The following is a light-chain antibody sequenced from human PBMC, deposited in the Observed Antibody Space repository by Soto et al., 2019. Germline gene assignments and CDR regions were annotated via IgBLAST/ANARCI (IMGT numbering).Light chain of an antibody. CDR3: QQYNSYRT. J-gene: IGKJ1*01. V-gene: IGKV1-5*01. CDR1: QSINIW. CDR2: DAS. Sequence: DIPLTQSPSTLSAYVGDRVTITCRASQSINIWLAWYQQKPGKAPKLLIYDASRLESGVPLRFSGSGSGTEFTLTINSLQPDDSATYYCQQYNSYRTFGQGTKVELK.